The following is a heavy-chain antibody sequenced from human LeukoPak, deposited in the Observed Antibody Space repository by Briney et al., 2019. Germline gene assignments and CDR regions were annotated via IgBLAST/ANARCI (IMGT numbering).Heavy chain of an antibody. CDR2: IIPIFGTA. CDR1: GGTFSSYA. V-gene: IGHV1-69*13. Sequence: SVKVSCKASGGTFSSYAISWVRQAPGQGLEWMGGIIPIFGTANYAQKFQGRVTITADESTSTAYMELSSLRPEDTAVYYCASSGDWRFDYWGQGTLVTVSS. J-gene: IGHJ4*02. CDR3: ASSGDWRFDY. D-gene: IGHD2-21*02.